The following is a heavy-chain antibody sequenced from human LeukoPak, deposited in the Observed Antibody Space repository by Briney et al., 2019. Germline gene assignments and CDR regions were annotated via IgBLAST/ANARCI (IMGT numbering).Heavy chain of an antibody. D-gene: IGHD1-26*01. J-gene: IGHJ4*02. CDR1: GFTFSPYW. V-gene: IGHV3-7*01. Sequence: GGSLRLSCAASGFTFSPYWMTWVRQAPGGGLEWVSNINGDGSIENYVHSVRGRFSIFRDNAKDALYLQMNSLRVDDTAIYYCARDPIVGDTGGGDYWGQGTLVTVSS. CDR2: INGDGSIE. CDR3: ARDPIVGDTGGGDY.